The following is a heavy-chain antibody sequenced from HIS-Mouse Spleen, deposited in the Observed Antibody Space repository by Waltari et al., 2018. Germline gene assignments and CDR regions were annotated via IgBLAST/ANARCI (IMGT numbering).Heavy chain of an antibody. D-gene: IGHD6-13*01. J-gene: IGHJ2*01. CDR2: IYYSGST. V-gene: IGHV4-39*07. Sequence: QLQLQESGTGLVKPSETLSLTCTVSGGSISSSSYYWGWIRPPPGKGLEWIGSIYYSGSTYYNPSLKSRVTISVDTSKNQFSLKLSSVTAADTAVYYCAREIPYSSSWYDWYFDLWGRGTLVTVSS. CDR1: GGSISSSSYY. CDR3: AREIPYSSSWYDWYFDL.